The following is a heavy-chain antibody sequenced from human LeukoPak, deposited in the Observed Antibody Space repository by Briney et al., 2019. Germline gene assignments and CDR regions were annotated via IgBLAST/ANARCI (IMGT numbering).Heavy chain of an antibody. Sequence: TLSLTCIVSGGSISSGDYYWSWIRQPPGKGLEWIGSVYDTGETYFNPSLMSRVTMSVDRSKNQFSLQLNSVTAADTAVYYCARGTAAMVDYRGQGTLVTVSS. CDR1: GGSISSGDYY. D-gene: IGHD5-18*01. CDR3: ARGTAAMVDY. V-gene: IGHV4-30-2*01. CDR2: VYDTGET. J-gene: IGHJ4*02.